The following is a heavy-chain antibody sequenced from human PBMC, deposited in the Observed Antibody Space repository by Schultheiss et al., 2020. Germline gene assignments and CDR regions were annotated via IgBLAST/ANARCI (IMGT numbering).Heavy chain of an antibody. J-gene: IGHJ3*02. CDR2: IRSKANSYAT. V-gene: IGHV3-73*01. Sequence: GGSLRLSCAASGFTFSGSAMHWVRQASGKGLEWVGRIRSKANSYATAYAASVKGRFTISRDDSKNTAYLQMNSLKTEDTAVYYCARDSSGWEEIAGIFGVVQVGYAFDIWGQGTMVTVSS. CDR3: ARDSSGWEEIAGIFGVVQVGYAFDI. D-gene: IGHD3-3*01. CDR1: GFTFSGSA.